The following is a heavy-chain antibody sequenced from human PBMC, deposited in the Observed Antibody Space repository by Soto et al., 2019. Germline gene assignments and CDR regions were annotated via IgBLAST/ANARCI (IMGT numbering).Heavy chain of an antibody. Sequence: EVQLLESGGGLVQPGESLRLSCAASGFTFGGYFMNWVRQAPGKGLEWVSDIDTTGGRTHYAESVRGRFTISRDNSRNTLYLQMNSLSAKDTSLYYCTKERHWYGMDVWGQGTTVTVSS. CDR1: GFTFGGYF. V-gene: IGHV3-23*01. J-gene: IGHJ6*02. CDR3: TKERHWYGMDV. CDR2: IDTTGGRT. D-gene: IGHD1-1*01.